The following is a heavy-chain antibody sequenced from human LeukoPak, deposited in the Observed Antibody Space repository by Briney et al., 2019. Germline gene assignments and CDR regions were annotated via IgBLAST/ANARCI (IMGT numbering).Heavy chain of an antibody. Sequence: GGSLRLSCAASGFIFDNFGMTWVRQAPAKGLESVSGINWSGDSTGYADSVKGRFTFSRDNTKNSLYLQMNSLRAEDTALYYCARGRDLSTVVPYYFDYWGQGTLVTVSS. CDR2: INWSGDST. CDR3: ARGRDLSTVVPYYFDY. J-gene: IGHJ4*02. CDR1: GFIFDNFG. V-gene: IGHV3-20*04. D-gene: IGHD4-23*01.